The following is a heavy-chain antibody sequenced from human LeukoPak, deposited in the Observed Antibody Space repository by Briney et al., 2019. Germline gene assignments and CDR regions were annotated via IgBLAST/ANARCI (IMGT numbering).Heavy chain of an antibody. CDR2: IGTAGDT. CDR1: GFTFSSSD. J-gene: IGHJ3*01. D-gene: IGHD4-17*01. V-gene: IGHV3-13*01. Sequence: GGSLRLSCVASGFTFSSSDMHWVRQATGRGLEWVSAIGTAGDTYYPGSVTGRFAISRENAKNSLYLQMNSLRVEDTAVYYCARLRSAAFDVWGLGTMVTVSS. CDR3: ARLRSAAFDV.